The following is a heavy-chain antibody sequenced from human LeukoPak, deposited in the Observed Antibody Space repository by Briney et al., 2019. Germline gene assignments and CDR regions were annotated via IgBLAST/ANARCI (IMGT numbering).Heavy chain of an antibody. J-gene: IGHJ4*02. CDR3: ARGDGYS. Sequence: SETLSLTCAVYGGSFSGYYWSWIRQPPGKGLEWIGEINHSGSTNYNPSLKSRVTISVDTFENQFSLKLSSVTAADTAVYYCARGDGYSWGQGTLVTVSS. V-gene: IGHV4-34*01. CDR1: GGSFSGYY. D-gene: IGHD5-24*01. CDR2: INHSGST.